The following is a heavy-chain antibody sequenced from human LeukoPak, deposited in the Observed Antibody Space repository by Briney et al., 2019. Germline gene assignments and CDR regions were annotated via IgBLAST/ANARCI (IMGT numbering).Heavy chain of an antibody. D-gene: IGHD6-13*01. Sequence: PGGSLRLSCAASGFTFSSYAMHWVRQAPGKGLEWVAVISYDGSNKYYADSVKGRFTISRDNSKNTLYLQMNSLRAEDTAVYYCARDLRYSSSWYYYYMDVWGKGTTVTVSS. V-gene: IGHV3-30-3*01. CDR2: ISYDGSNK. CDR3: ARDLRYSSSWYYYYMDV. J-gene: IGHJ6*03. CDR1: GFTFSSYA.